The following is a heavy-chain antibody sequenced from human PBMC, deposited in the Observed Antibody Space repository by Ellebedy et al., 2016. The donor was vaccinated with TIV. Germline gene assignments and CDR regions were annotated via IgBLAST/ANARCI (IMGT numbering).Heavy chain of an antibody. CDR2: ISGNGGST. CDR1: GFTFSTYA. V-gene: IGHV3-64*04. J-gene: IGHJ4*02. D-gene: IGHD2-21*02. Sequence: GESLKISCSGSGFTFSTYAMHWVRQAPGKGLEYVSAISGNGGSTYYADSVKGRFTISRDNAKNSLYLQMSSLRDEDTAVYFCARDGAAFCGGDCETPFDYWGQGTLVTVSS. CDR3: ARDGAAFCGGDCETPFDY.